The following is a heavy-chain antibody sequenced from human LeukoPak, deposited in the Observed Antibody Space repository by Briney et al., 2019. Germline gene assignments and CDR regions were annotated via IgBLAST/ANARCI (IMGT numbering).Heavy chain of an antibody. D-gene: IGHD3-22*01. Sequence: GGSLRLSCAASGFTFSSYAMSWVRQAPGKGLEWVSAISGSGGSTYYADSVKGRFTVSRDNSKNTLYLQMNSLRAEDTAVYYRAKDPHYYDSSGYYEYFDLWGRGTLVTVSS. CDR3: AKDPHYYDSSGYYEYFDL. CDR1: GFTFSSYA. J-gene: IGHJ2*01. V-gene: IGHV3-23*01. CDR2: ISGSGGST.